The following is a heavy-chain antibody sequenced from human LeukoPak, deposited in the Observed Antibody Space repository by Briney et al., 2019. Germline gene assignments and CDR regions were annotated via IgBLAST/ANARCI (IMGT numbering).Heavy chain of an antibody. D-gene: IGHD3-22*01. Sequence: SETLSLTCTVSGGSISSYYWSWIRQPPGKGLEWIGYICYSGSTNYNPSLKSRVTISVDTSKNQFSLKLSSVTAADTAVYYCARDSSGYYPYNWFDPWGQGTLVTVSS. V-gene: IGHV4-59*01. CDR3: ARDSSGYYPYNWFDP. CDR1: GGSISSYY. CDR2: ICYSGST. J-gene: IGHJ5*02.